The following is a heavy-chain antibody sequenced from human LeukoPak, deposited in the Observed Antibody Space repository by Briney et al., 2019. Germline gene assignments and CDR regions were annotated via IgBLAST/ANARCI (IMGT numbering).Heavy chain of an antibody. CDR1: GFTFSSYW. Sequence: GGSLRLSCAASGFTFSSYWMHWARQAPGKGLVWVSRINSDGSSTSYADSVKGRFTISRDNAKNTLYLQMNSLRAEDTAVYYCARSMIFPPDSFDYWGQGTLVTVSS. D-gene: IGHD3-22*01. V-gene: IGHV3-74*01. CDR3: ARSMIFPPDSFDY. J-gene: IGHJ4*02. CDR2: INSDGSST.